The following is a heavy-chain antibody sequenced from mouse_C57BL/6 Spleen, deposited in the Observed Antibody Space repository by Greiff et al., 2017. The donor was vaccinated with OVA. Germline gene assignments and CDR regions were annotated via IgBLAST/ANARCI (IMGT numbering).Heavy chain of an antibody. Sequence: QVQLQQPGPELVKPGASVKLSCKASGYTFTSYWMHWVKQRPGQGLEWIGNINPSNGGTNYNEKFKSKATLTVDKSSSTAYMQLSSLTSEDSAVYYCARSYYSNYGESYYAMDYWGQGTSVTVSS. J-gene: IGHJ4*01. V-gene: IGHV1-53*01. CDR3: ARSYYSNYGESYYAMDY. CDR2: INPSNGGT. D-gene: IGHD2-5*01. CDR1: GYTFTSYW.